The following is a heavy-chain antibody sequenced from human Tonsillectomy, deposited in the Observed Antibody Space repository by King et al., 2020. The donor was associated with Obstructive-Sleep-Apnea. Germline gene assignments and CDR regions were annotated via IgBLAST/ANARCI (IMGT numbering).Heavy chain of an antibody. J-gene: IGHJ4*02. Sequence: QLQLQESGPGLVKPSETLSLTCTVSGGSISSSSYYWGWIRQPPGKGLEWIGSIYYSGSTYYNPSLKSRVTISVDTSKNQFSLKLSSVTAADTAVYYCARATYYYDSSGYSYFAYWGQGTLVTVSS. V-gene: IGHV4-39*07. CDR2: IYYSGST. CDR3: ARATYYYDSSGYSYFAY. D-gene: IGHD3-22*01. CDR1: GGSISSSSYY.